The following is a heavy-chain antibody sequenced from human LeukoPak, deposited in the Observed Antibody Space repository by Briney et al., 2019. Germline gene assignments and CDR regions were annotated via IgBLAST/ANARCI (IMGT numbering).Heavy chain of an antibody. CDR1: GFTFSSYE. Sequence: GGSLRLSCAASGFTFSSYEMNWVRQAPGKGLEWVSYISSSGSTIYYADSVKGRFTISRDNAKNSLYLQMNSLRAEDTAVYYCAKSSRRVGYSYGTGPGYYYMDVWGKGTTVTISS. CDR3: AKSSRRVGYSYGTGPGYYYMDV. D-gene: IGHD5-18*01. V-gene: IGHV3-48*03. CDR2: ISSSGSTI. J-gene: IGHJ6*03.